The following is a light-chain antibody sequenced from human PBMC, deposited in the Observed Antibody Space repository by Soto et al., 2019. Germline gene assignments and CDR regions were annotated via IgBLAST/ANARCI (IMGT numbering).Light chain of an antibody. Sequence: QSVLTQPASVSGSPGQSNTISCTGTSSDVGGYNYVSWYQQHPGKAPKLMIYEVSNRPSGVSHRFSGSKSGNTASLTISGLQAEDEADYYCSSYASSSTSFGTGTKVTVL. V-gene: IGLV2-14*03. J-gene: IGLJ1*01. CDR2: EVS. CDR1: SSDVGGYNY. CDR3: SSYASSSTS.